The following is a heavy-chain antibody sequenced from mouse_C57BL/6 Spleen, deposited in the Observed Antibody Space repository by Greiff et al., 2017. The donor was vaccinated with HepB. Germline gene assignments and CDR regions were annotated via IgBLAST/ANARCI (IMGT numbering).Heavy chain of an antibody. CDR3: ARRAYYSNPGYGDY. D-gene: IGHD2-5*01. J-gene: IGHJ4*01. V-gene: IGHV5-12*01. Sequence: EVNLVESGGGLVQPGGSLKLSCAASGFTFSDYYMYWVRQTPEKRLEWVAYISNGGGSTYYPDTVKGRFTISRDNAKNTLYLQMSRLKSEDTAMYYCARRAYYSNPGYGDYWGQGTSVTVSS. CDR1: GFTFSDYY. CDR2: ISNGGGST.